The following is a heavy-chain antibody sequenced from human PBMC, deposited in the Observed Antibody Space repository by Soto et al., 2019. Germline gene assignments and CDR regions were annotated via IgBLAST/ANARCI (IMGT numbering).Heavy chain of an antibody. CDR2: INHSGST. CDR1: GGSFSGYY. D-gene: IGHD2-2*01. J-gene: IGHJ5*02. CDR3: ARVYQLPHNWFDP. Sequence: SETLSLTCAVYGGSFSGYYWSWIRQPPGKGLEWIGEINHSGSTNYNPSLKSRVTISVDTSKNQFSLKLSSVTAADTAVYYCARVYQLPHNWFDPWGQGTLVTVST. V-gene: IGHV4-34*01.